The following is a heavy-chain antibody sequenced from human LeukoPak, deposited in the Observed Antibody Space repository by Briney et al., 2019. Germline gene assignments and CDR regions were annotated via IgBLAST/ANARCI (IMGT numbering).Heavy chain of an antibody. CDR1: SDSTY. V-gene: IGHV4-61*02. D-gene: IGHD1-1*01. J-gene: IGHJ3*02. Sequence: SQTLSLTCTVSSDSTYWGWIRQPAGKGLEWIGRIHTTGSTNYNPSLNSRVTISLDTSNHQLSLKLSSVTAADTAVYYCARGAGTITTDAFDIWGQGTMVTVSS. CDR2: IHTTGST. CDR3: ARGAGTITTDAFDI.